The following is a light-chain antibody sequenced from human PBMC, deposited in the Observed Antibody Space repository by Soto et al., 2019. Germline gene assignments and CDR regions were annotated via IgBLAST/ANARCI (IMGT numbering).Light chain of an antibody. J-gene: IGKJ1*01. CDR3: QQSGRP. CDR2: GAS. Sequence: EFVLTQSPGTLSLSPGERATLSCRASQTVRNNYLAWYQQKPGQTPRLLIHGASSRATGIPDRFSGSGSGTDFTLTISRLEPEDSAVYYCQQSGRPFGQGTKVDIK. V-gene: IGKV3-20*01. CDR1: QTVRNNY.